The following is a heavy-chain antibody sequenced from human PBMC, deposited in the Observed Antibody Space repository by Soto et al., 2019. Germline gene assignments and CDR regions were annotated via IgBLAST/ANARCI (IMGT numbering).Heavy chain of an antibody. J-gene: IGHJ4*02. Sequence: SVKVSCKASGGTFSSYAISWVRQAPGQGLEWMGGIIPIFGTANYAQKFQGRVTITADESTGTAYMELSSLRSEDTAVSYCARDSLGYCSGGSCYFDYWGQGTLVTVSS. CDR3: ARDSLGYCSGGSCYFDY. D-gene: IGHD2-15*01. CDR1: GGTFSSYA. V-gene: IGHV1-69*13. CDR2: IIPIFGTA.